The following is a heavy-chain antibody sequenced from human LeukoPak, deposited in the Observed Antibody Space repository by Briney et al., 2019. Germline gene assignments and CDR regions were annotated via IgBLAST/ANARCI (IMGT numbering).Heavy chain of an antibody. D-gene: IGHD3-22*01. CDR2: IYTSGST. V-gene: IGHV4-4*09. Sequence: SETLSLTCTVSGGSISSYYWSWIRQPPGKGLEWIGYIYTSGSTNYSPSLKSRVTISVDTSKNQFSLKLSSVTAADTAVYYCARRSYYYDSSGFDPWGQGTLVTVSS. J-gene: IGHJ5*02. CDR1: GGSISSYY. CDR3: ARRSYYYDSSGFDP.